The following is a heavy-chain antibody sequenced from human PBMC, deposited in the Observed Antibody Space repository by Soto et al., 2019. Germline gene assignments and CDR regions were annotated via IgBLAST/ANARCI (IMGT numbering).Heavy chain of an antibody. J-gene: IGHJ6*02. D-gene: IGHD3-16*01. CDR2: ISGSGGGT. V-gene: IGHV3-23*01. CDR3: AGGLGFFYYGMDV. CDR1: GFTFSNYA. Sequence: EAQLLESGGGLVQPGGSLRLSCAASGFTFSNYAMNWVRQAPGKGLEWVSVISGSGGGTNYADSVKGRFTISRDNSENRLYLQMNSLRVEDTAVYYCAGGLGFFYYGMDVWGQGTTVTVSS.